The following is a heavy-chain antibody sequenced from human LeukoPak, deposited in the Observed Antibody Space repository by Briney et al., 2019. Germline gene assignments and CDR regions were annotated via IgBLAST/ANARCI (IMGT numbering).Heavy chain of an antibody. CDR2: IYYSGST. Sequence: SETLSLTCTVSGGSISSYYWSWIRQPPGKGLGWIGYIYYSGSTYYNPSLRSRVTISVDTSKNQFSLKLSSVTAADTAVYYCAGNLLMDIVATTTGDYFDYWGQGTLVTVSS. J-gene: IGHJ4*02. D-gene: IGHD5-12*01. CDR3: AGNLLMDIVATTTGDYFDY. CDR1: GGSISSYY. V-gene: IGHV4-59*12.